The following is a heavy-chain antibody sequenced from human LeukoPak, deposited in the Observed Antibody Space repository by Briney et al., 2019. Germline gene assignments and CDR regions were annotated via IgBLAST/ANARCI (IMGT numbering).Heavy chain of an antibody. Sequence: ASVKVSCKASGYTFTGYYMHWVRQAPGQGLEWMGWINPNSGGTNYAQKFQGRATMTRDTSISTAYMELSRLRSDDTAVYYCADLSWDKMAYWGQGTPVTVSS. CDR1: GYTFTGYY. CDR2: INPNSGGT. J-gene: IGHJ4*01. CDR3: ADLSWDKMAY. D-gene: IGHD5-24*01. V-gene: IGHV1-2*02.